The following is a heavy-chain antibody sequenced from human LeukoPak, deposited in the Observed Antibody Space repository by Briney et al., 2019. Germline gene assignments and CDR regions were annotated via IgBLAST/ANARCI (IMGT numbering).Heavy chain of an antibody. CDR2: FDPEDGET. CDR3: ARDPGRWMAGYSSSWYNWFDP. V-gene: IGHV1-24*01. J-gene: IGHJ5*02. Sequence: ASVKVSCKVSGYTLTELSMHWVRQAPGKGLEWMGGFDPEDGETIYAQKFQGRVTMTEDTSTDTAYMELSSLRSEDTAVYYCARDPGRWMAGYSSSWYNWFDPWGQGTLVTVSS. D-gene: IGHD6-13*01. CDR1: GYTLTELS.